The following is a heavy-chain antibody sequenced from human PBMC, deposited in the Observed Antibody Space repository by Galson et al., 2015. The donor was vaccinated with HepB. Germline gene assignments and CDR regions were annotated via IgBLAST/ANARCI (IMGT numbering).Heavy chain of an antibody. CDR2: IYYSGST. J-gene: IGHJ4*02. V-gene: IGHV4-39*01. Sequence: WIRQPPGKGLEWIGSIYYSGSTYYNPSLKSRVTISVDTSKNQFSLKLSSVTAADTAVYYCARQPLETYHFDYWGQGTLVTVSS. CDR3: ARQPLETYHFDY.